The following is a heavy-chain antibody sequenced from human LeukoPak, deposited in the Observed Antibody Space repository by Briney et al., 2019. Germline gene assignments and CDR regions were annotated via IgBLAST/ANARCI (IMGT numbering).Heavy chain of an antibody. CDR2: VFYSGST. J-gene: IGHJ4*02. V-gene: IGHV4-59*01. Sequence: PSETLSLTCTVSDDSIKNYFWTWIRQSPGKGLEWIGYVFYSGSTSYNPSLRSRLTMSVDTSKSQFSLNLKSVTAADTAVYYCARGPWGYYDCSGYYYGEFDYWGQGILVTVSS. CDR1: DDSIKNYF. D-gene: IGHD3-22*01. CDR3: ARGPWGYYDCSGYYYGEFDY.